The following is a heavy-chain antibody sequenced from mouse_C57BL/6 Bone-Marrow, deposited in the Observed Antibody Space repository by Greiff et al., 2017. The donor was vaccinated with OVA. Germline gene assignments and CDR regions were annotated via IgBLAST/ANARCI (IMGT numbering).Heavy chain of an antibody. CDR1: GYTFTDYY. Sequence: VQLKESGPVLVKPGASVKMSCKASGYTFTDYYMNWVKQSHGKSLEWIGVINPYNGGTSYNQKFKGKATLTVDKSSSTAYMELNSLTSEDSAVYYCARGYYYGFDVWGTGTTVTVSS. V-gene: IGHV1-19*01. J-gene: IGHJ1*03. D-gene: IGHD1-1*01. CDR2: INPYNGGT. CDR3: ARGYYYGFDV.